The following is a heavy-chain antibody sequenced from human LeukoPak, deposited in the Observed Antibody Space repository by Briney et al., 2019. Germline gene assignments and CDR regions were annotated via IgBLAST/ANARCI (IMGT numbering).Heavy chain of an antibody. Sequence: PSETLSLTCAVYGGSFSGYYWSWIRQPPGKGLEWIGEINHSGSTNYNPSLKSRVTISVDTSKNQFSLKLSSVTAADTAVYYCAMGSGSYYNLDYWGQGTLVTVSS. CDR1: GGSFSGYY. D-gene: IGHD3-10*01. J-gene: IGHJ4*02. CDR2: INHSGST. CDR3: AMGSGSYYNLDY. V-gene: IGHV4-34*01.